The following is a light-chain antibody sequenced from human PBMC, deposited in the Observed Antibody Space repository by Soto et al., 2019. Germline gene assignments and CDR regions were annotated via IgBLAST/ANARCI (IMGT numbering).Light chain of an antibody. J-gene: IGLJ1*01. CDR2: GDT. CDR3: QSYDSRLSGSV. V-gene: IGLV1-40*01. CDR1: SSNIGGNS. Sequence: SVLPQPPSVSAAPGQKVTISCSGSSSNIGGNSVHWYQHLPGAAPKLLITGDTRRPSEVPDRFSGSKSGASASLAITGLQAEDEADYYCQSYDSRLSGSVFGTGTKVTVL.